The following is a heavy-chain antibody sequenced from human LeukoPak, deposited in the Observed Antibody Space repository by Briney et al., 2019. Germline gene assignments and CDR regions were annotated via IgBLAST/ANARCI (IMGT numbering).Heavy chain of an antibody. J-gene: IGHJ5*02. CDR1: GGSISSSGYY. V-gene: IGHV4-39*07. D-gene: IGHD2-15*01. CDR2: IFYTGST. CDR3: ARGRYSAGDKWFDP. Sequence: PSETLSLTCTVSGGSISSSGYYWGWIRQPPGKGLEWIGSIFYTGSTYYNPSLKSRVTISVDTSKNQFSLKLRSVTAADTAVYYCARGRYSAGDKWFDPWGQGTLVTVSS.